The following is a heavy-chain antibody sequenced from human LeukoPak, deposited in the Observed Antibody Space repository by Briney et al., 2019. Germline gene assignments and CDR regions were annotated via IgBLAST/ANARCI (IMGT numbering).Heavy chain of an antibody. CDR1: GHSINTFG. J-gene: IGHJ6*03. D-gene: IGHD5-12*01. CDR2: MSSDKGNT. Sequence: ASVKVSCKTSGHSINTFGITWVRQAPGQGLEWIGWMSSDKGNTNYADKFQGRVTITRDTSRTTAYMELRSLRSDDTAVYFCANVAKGRYFFYYMDVWGAGTTVTVSS. CDR3: ANVAKGRYFFYYMDV. V-gene: IGHV1-18*01.